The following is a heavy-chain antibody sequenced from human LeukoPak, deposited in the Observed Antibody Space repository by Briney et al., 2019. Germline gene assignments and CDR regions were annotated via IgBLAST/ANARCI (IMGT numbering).Heavy chain of an antibody. D-gene: IGHD6-19*01. CDR1: GLTFSSHR. CDR2: IRSSSSYI. CDR3: ARDGMVAGTDYYYYYMDV. J-gene: IGHJ6*03. V-gene: IGHV3-21*01. Sequence: GGSLRLSCAASGLTFSSHRMKWVRQAPGQGKEWVSSIRSSSSYIYYADSVKGRFTISRDNDKHSLYLQMNSLRAEDTAVYYCARDGMVAGTDYYYYYMDVWGKGTTVTVCS.